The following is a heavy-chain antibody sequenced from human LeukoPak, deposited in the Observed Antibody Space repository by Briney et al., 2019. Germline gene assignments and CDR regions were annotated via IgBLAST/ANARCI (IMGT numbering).Heavy chain of an antibody. CDR3: ASGHGAFGYYFINV. D-gene: IGHD3-22*01. V-gene: IGHV3-9*01. CDR1: GFTFNDHA. Sequence: GGSLRLSCAASGFTFNDHAMHWVRQVQGKGLGWVSGIIWNGGSKAYADSVKGRFTISRDNAKNSLYLQMSSLTTEHTAFYYCASGHGAFGYYFINVWGKGTTVTVSS. CDR2: IIWNGGSK. J-gene: IGHJ6*03.